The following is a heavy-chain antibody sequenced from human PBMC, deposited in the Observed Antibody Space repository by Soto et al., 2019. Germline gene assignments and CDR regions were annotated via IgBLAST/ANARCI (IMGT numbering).Heavy chain of an antibody. V-gene: IGHV2-5*01. D-gene: IGHD5-18*01. J-gene: IGHJ4*02. CDR2: IYWNDDK. Sequence: SGPTLVNPTQTLTLTCTSSGFSFSTSGLGLAWIRHPPGKALEWLALIYWNDDKRYSPSLKSRLTITKDTSKNQVVLTMTNMDPVDTATYYCAHSAGRYSYPAWYFDYWGQGTLVTVSS. CDR3: AHSAGRYSYPAWYFDY. CDR1: GFSFSTSGLG.